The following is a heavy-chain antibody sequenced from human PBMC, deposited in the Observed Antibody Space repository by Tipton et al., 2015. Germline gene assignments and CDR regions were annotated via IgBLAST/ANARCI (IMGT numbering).Heavy chain of an antibody. J-gene: IGHJ3*02. CDR2: IDFRGST. V-gene: IGHV4-59*12. CDR3: ARGPDGGAFDI. D-gene: IGHD3-10*01. Sequence: TLSLTCTVSGGSIDSYYWSWIRQPPGMRLEWIGYIDFRGSTEYNPSVKSRVTISADTSKNQFSLKLNSVTPEDTATYYCARGPDGGAFDIWGQGTMVTVSS. CDR1: GGSIDSYY.